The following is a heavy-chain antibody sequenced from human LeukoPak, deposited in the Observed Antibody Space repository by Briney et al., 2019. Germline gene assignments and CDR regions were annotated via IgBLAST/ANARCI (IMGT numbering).Heavy chain of an antibody. CDR3: AKEVAGSGSYPEGFDY. V-gene: IGHV3-23*01. D-gene: IGHD3-10*01. CDR2: ISGSGGST. J-gene: IGHJ4*02. Sequence: GGSLRLSCAASGFTFSSYAMSWVRQAPVKGLEWVSAISGSGGSTYYADSVKGRFTISRDNSKNTLYLQMNSLRAEDTAVYYCAKEVAGSGSYPEGFDYWGQGTLVTVSS. CDR1: GFTFSSYA.